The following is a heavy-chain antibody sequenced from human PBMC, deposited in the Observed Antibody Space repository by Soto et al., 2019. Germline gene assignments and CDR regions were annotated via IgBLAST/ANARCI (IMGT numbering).Heavy chain of an antibody. CDR3: ARSAAMIVVVPNDY. V-gene: IGHV3-30-3*01. D-gene: IGHD3-22*01. Sequence: QVQLVESGGGVVQPGRSLRLSCAASGFTFSSYAMHWVRQAPGKGLEWVAVISYDGSNKYYADSVKGPFTISRDNSKNALYLQMNSLRAEDTAVYYCARSAAMIVVVPNDYWGQGTLVTVSS. J-gene: IGHJ4*02. CDR2: ISYDGSNK. CDR1: GFTFSSYA.